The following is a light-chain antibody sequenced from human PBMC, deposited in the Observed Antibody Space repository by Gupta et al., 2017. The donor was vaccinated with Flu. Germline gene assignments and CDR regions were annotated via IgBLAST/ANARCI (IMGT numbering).Light chain of an antibody. J-gene: IGKJ4*01. V-gene: IGKV1-39*01. Sequence: DIQMTQSPSSLSASVGHRVTITCRASQSVSGYVNWYQQRPGKAPKRLISDVSNLQSGVPSTFRGSGSGTDFTLTISKLQAEDSATYYCQQGFAVPLTFGGGTKVDIK. CDR2: DVS. CDR1: QSVSGY. CDR3: QQGFAVPLT.